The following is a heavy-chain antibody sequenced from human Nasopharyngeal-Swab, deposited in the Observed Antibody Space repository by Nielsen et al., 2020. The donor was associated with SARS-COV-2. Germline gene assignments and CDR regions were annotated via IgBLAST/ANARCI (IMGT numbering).Heavy chain of an antibody. CDR2: ISSNGGST. V-gene: IGHV3-64*01. D-gene: IGHD3-3*01. Sequence: GESLKISCAASGFTFSSYAMHWVRQAPGKGLEYVSAISSNGGSTYYANSVKGRFTISRDNSKNTLYLQMGSLRAEDMAVYYCARETGFWSGPPRYYYYYMDAWGQGTTVTVSS. CDR1: GFTFSSYA. CDR3: ARETGFWSGPPRYYYYYMDA. J-gene: IGHJ6*03.